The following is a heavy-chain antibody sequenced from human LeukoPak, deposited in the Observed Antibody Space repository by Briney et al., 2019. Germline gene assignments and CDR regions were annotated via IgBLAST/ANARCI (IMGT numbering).Heavy chain of an antibody. CDR3: ARHAPYCSGGSCYFDY. J-gene: IGHJ4*02. CDR2: IYYSGST. Sequence: SETLSLTCTVSGGSISSSSYYWGWIRQPPGKGLEWIGSIYYSGSTYYNPSPKSRVTISVDTSKNQFSLKLSSVTAADTAVYYCARHAPYCSGGSCYFDYWGQGTLVTVSS. D-gene: IGHD2-15*01. V-gene: IGHV4-39*01. CDR1: GGSISSSSYY.